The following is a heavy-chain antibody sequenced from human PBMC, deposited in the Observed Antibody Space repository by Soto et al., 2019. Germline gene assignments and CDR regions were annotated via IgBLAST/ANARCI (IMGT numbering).Heavy chain of an antibody. CDR3: ASPRSGPSPDLGY. V-gene: IGHV1-2*02. CDR1: VFSVDT. J-gene: IGHJ4*02. D-gene: IGHD2-15*01. Sequence: ASVKVSCKASVFSVDTIHWVRRAPGQGLEWMGWIKANSGDTNYAQNFQGRVTMTRHTSITTGYMELSSLTSGDTAVYYCASPRSGPSPDLGYWGQGTVVTVSS. CDR2: IKANSGDT.